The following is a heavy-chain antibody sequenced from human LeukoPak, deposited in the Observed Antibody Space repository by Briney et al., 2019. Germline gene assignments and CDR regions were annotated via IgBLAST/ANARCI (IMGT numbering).Heavy chain of an antibody. D-gene: IGHD3-10*01. CDR1: GFTFSSYA. Sequence: PGGSLRLSCAASGFTFSSYAMHWVRQAPGKGLEWVAVISYDGSNKYYADSVKGRFTISRDNSKNTLNLQMNSLRAEDTAVYYCARGRSGGGVDYRGQGTLVTVSS. V-gene: IGHV3-30*04. CDR2: ISYDGSNK. CDR3: ARGRSGGGVDY. J-gene: IGHJ4*02.